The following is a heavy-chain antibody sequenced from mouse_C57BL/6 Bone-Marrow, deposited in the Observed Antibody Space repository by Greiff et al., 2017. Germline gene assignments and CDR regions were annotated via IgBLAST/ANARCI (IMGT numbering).Heavy chain of an antibody. D-gene: IGHD1-1*01. CDR2: IYPRSGNT. CDR3: ARWGYYGSSYEGYFDV. CDR1: GYTFTSYG. J-gene: IGHJ1*03. V-gene: IGHV1-81*01. Sequence: QVQLKESGAELARPGASVKLSCKASGYTFTSYGMSWVKQRTGQGLEWIGEIYPRSGNTYYNEKFKGKATLTADKSSSTAYMELRSLTAEDSAVYYCARWGYYGSSYEGYFDVWGTGTTVTVSS.